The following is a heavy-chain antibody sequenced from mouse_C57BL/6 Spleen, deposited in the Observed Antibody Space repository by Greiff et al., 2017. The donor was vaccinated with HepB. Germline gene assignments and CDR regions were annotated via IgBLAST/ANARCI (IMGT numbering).Heavy chain of an antibody. V-gene: IGHV14-4*01. CDR3: TTNEIYYYGSRGYFDV. J-gene: IGHJ1*03. Sequence: VQLKQSGAELVRPGASVKLSCTASGFNIKDDYMHWVKQRPEQGLEWIGWIDPENGDTEYASKFQGKATITADTSSNTAYLQLSSLTSEDTAVYYCTTNEIYYYGSRGYFDVWGTGTTVTVSS. D-gene: IGHD1-1*01. CDR1: GFNIKDDY. CDR2: IDPENGDT.